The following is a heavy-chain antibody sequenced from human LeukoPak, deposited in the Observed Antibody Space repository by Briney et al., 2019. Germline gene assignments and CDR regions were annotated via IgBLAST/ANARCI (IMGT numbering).Heavy chain of an antibody. CDR1: GFTFSSYS. Sequence: GGSLRLSCAASGFTFSSYSMNWVRHAPGKGLEWVSSISSSSSYIYYADSVKGRFTISRDNAKNSLYLQMNSLRAEDTAVYYCARDRSPTFSSGWTNWFDPWGQGTLVTVSS. D-gene: IGHD6-19*01. CDR3: ARDRSPTFSSGWTNWFDP. V-gene: IGHV3-21*01. J-gene: IGHJ5*02. CDR2: ISSSSSYI.